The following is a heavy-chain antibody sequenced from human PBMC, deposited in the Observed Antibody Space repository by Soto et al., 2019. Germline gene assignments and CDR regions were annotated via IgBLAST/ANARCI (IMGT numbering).Heavy chain of an antibody. CDR2: INPSGGSA. V-gene: IGHV1-46*01. CDR3: ARDVSAAAGLFDY. CDR1: GYTFTSYH. Sequence: ASVKVSCKXSGYTFTSYHMHWVRQAPGQGLEWMGIINPSGGSASYAQKFQGTVTMTRDTSTSTVYMELSSLRSEDTAVYYCARDVSAAAGLFDYWGQGTLVTVSS. D-gene: IGHD6-13*01. J-gene: IGHJ4*02.